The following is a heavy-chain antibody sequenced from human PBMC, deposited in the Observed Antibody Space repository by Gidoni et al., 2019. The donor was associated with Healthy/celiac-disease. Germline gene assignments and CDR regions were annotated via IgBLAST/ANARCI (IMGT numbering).Heavy chain of an antibody. Sequence: QVQLQESGPGLVKPSPTLSLTCTVSGGSISSGGSYWSWIRQHPGKGLEWIGYIYYSGSTYSNPSLKSRVTISVDTSKNQFSLKLSSVTAADTAVYYCARRRPIVGATLYYYYGMDVWGQGTTVTVSS. D-gene: IGHD1-26*01. CDR2: IYYSGST. J-gene: IGHJ6*02. V-gene: IGHV4-31*03. CDR3: ARRRPIVGATLYYYYGMDV. CDR1: GGSISSGGSY.